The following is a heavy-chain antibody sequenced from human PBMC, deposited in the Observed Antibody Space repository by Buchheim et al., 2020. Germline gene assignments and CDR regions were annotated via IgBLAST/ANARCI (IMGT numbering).Heavy chain of an antibody. CDR2: IKQDGSEK. J-gene: IGHJ6*02. D-gene: IGHD3-3*01. CDR1: GFTFSSYW. CDR3: ARDLVIRFDHYYYYGMDV. V-gene: IGHV3-7*01. Sequence: EVQLVESGGGLVQPGGSLRLSCAASGFTFSSYWMSWVRQAPGKGLEWVANIKQDGSEKYYVDSVKGRFTISSGNAKNSLYLQMNSLRAEDTAVYYCARDLVIRFDHYYYYGMDVWGQGTT.